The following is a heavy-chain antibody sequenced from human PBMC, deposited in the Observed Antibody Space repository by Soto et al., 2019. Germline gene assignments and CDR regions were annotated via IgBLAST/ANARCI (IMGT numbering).Heavy chain of an antibody. Sequence: PGGSLRLSCAASGFTFSSYEMNWVRQAPGKGLEWVSYISSSGSTIYYADSAKGRFTISRDNAKNSLYLQMNSLRAEDTAVYYCARDWRVRGVIIGYYYYYGMDVWGQGTTVTVSS. D-gene: IGHD3-10*01. V-gene: IGHV3-48*03. CDR3: ARDWRVRGVIIGYYYYYGMDV. CDR2: ISSSGSTI. J-gene: IGHJ6*02. CDR1: GFTFSSYE.